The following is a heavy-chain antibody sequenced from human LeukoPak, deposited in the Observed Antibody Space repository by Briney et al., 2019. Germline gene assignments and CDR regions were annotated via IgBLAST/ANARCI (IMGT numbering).Heavy chain of an antibody. D-gene: IGHD6-25*01. V-gene: IGHV3-30-3*01. CDR1: GFTFSSYA. CDR2: ISYDGTNK. CDR3: ASAAERGAFDV. Sequence: GRSLSLSCAASGFTFSSYAMHWVRQAPGKGLEWVAIISYDGTNKYYADSVKGRFTISRDNSKTTLYLQMNTLRAEDTAVYYCASAAERGAFDVWGRGTMVTVSS. J-gene: IGHJ3*01.